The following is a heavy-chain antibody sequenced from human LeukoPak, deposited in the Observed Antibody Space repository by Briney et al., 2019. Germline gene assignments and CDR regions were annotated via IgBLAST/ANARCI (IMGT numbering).Heavy chain of an antibody. V-gene: IGHV4-4*07. CDR1: GGSISNYF. D-gene: IGHD5-12*01. CDR3: ARDGPRSGYDLGHFDN. Sequence: SSETLSLTCTVSGGSISNYFWSWVRQPAGKGLEWIGRIYSTGRSDYNPSLKSRITMSVDTSKNQFSLKLSSVTAADTAVYYCARDGPRSGYDLGHFDNLGQGTLVTASS. J-gene: IGHJ4*02. CDR2: IYSTGRS.